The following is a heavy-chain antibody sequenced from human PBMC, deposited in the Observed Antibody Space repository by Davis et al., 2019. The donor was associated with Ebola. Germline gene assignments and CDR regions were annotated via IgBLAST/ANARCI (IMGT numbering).Heavy chain of an antibody. D-gene: IGHD6-19*01. CDR3: ARDAVADLYYYGMDV. V-gene: IGHV3-30-3*01. J-gene: IGHJ6*02. Sequence: GESLKISCAASGFTFSSYAMHWVRQAPGKGLEWVAVISYDGSNKYYADSVKGRFTISRDNSKNTLYLQMNSLRAEDTAVYYCARDAVADLYYYGMDVWGQGTTVTVSS. CDR2: ISYDGSNK. CDR1: GFTFSSYA.